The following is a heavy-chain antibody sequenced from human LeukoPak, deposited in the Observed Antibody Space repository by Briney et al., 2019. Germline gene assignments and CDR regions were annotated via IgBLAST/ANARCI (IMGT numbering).Heavy chain of an antibody. D-gene: IGHD3-10*01. J-gene: IGHJ4*02. V-gene: IGHV3-53*01. CDR3: ARVWFGYFFQ. CDR2: IHTGGTT. CDR1: GFDISYNY. Sequence: GGSLRLSCVASGFDISYNYVGWVRQAPGKGLEWVSVIHTGGTTHYTDSVKGRFTISKDNSNNTVFLQMNSVRVEDTAVYYCARVWFGYFFQWGQGVLVTVSS.